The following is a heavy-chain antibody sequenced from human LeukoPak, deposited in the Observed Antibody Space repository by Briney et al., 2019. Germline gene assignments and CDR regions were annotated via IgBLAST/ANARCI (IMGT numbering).Heavy chain of an antibody. Sequence: SETLSLTCTDSGGSISSYYWRWIRQPPGKELEWIEYIYYSGSTNYNPSLKSRVTISVDTSKNQFSLKLSSVTAADTAVYYCARDDLIWGWLQPAGDVFNIGAQAQMVPVSS. CDR2: IYYSGST. D-gene: IGHD5-24*01. CDR1: GGSISSYY. CDR3: ARDDLIWGWLQPAGDVFNI. J-gene: IGHJ3*02. V-gene: IGHV4-59*01.